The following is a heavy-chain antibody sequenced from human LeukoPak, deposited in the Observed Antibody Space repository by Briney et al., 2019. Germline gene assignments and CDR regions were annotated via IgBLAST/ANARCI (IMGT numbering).Heavy chain of an antibody. Sequence: SETLSLTCTVSGYSISSGYYWGWIRQPPGKGLEWIGSIYYSGSTYYNPSLKSRVTISVDTSKNQFSLKLSSVTAADTAVYYCAREKANYDSSGYSTKDYWGQGTLVTVSS. J-gene: IGHJ4*02. CDR1: GYSISSGYY. D-gene: IGHD3-22*01. V-gene: IGHV4-38-2*02. CDR3: AREKANYDSSGYSTKDY. CDR2: IYYSGST.